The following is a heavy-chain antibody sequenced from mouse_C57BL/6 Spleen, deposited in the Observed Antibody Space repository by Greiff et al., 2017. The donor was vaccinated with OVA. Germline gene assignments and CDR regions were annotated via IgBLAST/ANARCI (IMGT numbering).Heavy chain of an antibody. V-gene: IGHV1-52*01. D-gene: IGHD1-1*01. CDR1: GYTFTSYW. CDR2: IDPSDSET. CDR3: ARSDFITTVVADWYFDV. J-gene: IGHJ1*03. Sequence: VQLQQPGAELVRPGSSVKLSCKASGYTFTSYWMHWVKQRPIQGLEWIGNIDPSDSETHYNQKFKDKATLTVDKSSSTAYMQLSSLTSEDSAVYYCARSDFITTVVADWYFDVWGTGTTVTVSS.